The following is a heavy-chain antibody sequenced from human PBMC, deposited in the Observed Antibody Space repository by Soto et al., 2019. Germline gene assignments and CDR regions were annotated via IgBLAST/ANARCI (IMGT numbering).Heavy chain of an antibody. CDR1: GGTFSSYA. V-gene: IGHV1-69*13. D-gene: IGHD3-3*01. Sequence: LVKVSCKASGGTFSSYAISWVRQAPGQGLEWMGGIIPIFGTANYAQKFQGRVTITADESTSTAYMELSSLRSEDTAVYYCARDFWSGYRAQGWFDPWGQGTLVTVSS. CDR3: ARDFWSGYRAQGWFDP. CDR2: IIPIFGTA. J-gene: IGHJ5*02.